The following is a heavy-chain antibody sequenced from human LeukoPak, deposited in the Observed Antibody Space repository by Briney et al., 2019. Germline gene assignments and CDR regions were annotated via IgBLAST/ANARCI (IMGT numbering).Heavy chain of an antibody. CDR3: ARAFAYSNYYWFDP. V-gene: IGHV4-38-2*02. CDR2: IYHSGST. CDR1: GYSISSGYY. J-gene: IGHJ5*02. Sequence: SETLSLTCTVSGYSISSGYYWGWIRQPPGKGLEWIGSIYHSGSTYYNPSLKSRVTISVDTSKNQFSLKLSSVTAADTAVYYCARAFAYSNYYWFDPWGQGTLVTVSS. D-gene: IGHD4-11*01.